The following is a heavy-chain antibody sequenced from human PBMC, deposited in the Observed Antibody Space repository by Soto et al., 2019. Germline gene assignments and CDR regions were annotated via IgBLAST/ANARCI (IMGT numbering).Heavy chain of an antibody. Sequence: SETLSLTCTVSGGSISSSSYYWGWIRQPPGKGLEWIGSIYYSGSTYYNPSLKSRVTISVDTSKNQFSLKLSSVTAADTAVYYCARLGIQLWVPLYYFDYWGQGTLVTVSS. V-gene: IGHV4-39*01. CDR1: GGSISSSSYY. J-gene: IGHJ4*02. D-gene: IGHD5-18*01. CDR3: ARLGIQLWVPLYYFDY. CDR2: IYYSGST.